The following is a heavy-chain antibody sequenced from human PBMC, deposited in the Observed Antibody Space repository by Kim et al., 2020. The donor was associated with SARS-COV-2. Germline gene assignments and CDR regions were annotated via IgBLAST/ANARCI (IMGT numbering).Heavy chain of an antibody. D-gene: IGHD3-22*01. Sequence: ASVKVSCKASGYTFTSYGISWVRQAPGQGLEWMGWISAYNGNTNYAQKLQGRVTMTTDTSTSTAYMELRSLRSDDTAVYYCARAGEYYYYDSSGYYPWGQGTLVIVSS. J-gene: IGHJ5*02. CDR3: ARAGEYYYYDSSGYYP. CDR2: ISAYNGNT. V-gene: IGHV1-18*01. CDR1: GYTFTSYG.